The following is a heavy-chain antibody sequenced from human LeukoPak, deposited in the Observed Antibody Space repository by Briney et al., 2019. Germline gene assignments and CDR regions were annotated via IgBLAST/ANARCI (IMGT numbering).Heavy chain of an antibody. CDR2: ISSSGGTT. J-gene: IGHJ4*02. CDR1: GFTFSSYA. D-gene: IGHD2-21*01. V-gene: IGHV3-23*01. Sequence: PGGSLRLSCAASGFTFSSYAMSWVRQAPGKGLEWVSGISSSGGTTNYADSVKGRFTVSRDNSKNTLYLQLNSLRAEDTAVYYCARGKESIYSEILGWGQGTLVTVSS. CDR3: ARGKESIYSEILG.